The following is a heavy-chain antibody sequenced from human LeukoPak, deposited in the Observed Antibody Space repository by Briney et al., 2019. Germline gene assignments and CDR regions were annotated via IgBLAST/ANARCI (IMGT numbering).Heavy chain of an antibody. V-gene: IGHV3-30*04. D-gene: IGHD3-10*01. CDR2: ISYDGSNK. CDR1: GFTFSSYA. CDR3: AKEVTMVRGVNAFDI. J-gene: IGHJ3*02. Sequence: GRSLRFSCAASGFTFSSYAMHWVRQAPGKGLEWVAVISYDGSNKYYADSVKGRFTISRDNSKNTLYLQMNSLRAEDTAVYYCAKEVTMVRGVNAFDIWGQGTMVTVSS.